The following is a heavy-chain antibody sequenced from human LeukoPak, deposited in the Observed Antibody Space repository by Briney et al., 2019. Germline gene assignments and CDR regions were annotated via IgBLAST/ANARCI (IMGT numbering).Heavy chain of an antibody. Sequence: PGGSLRLSCAASGFTFSSYGMHWVRQAPGKGLEWVATIKEDGSEKYYVDSMKGRFTISRDNADNSLFLQMNGLRAEDTAVYYCARNQYYDSSGYYFDSWGQGTLLTVSS. CDR1: GFTFSSYG. J-gene: IGHJ4*02. D-gene: IGHD3-22*01. CDR2: IKEDGSEK. V-gene: IGHV3-7*03. CDR3: ARNQYYDSSGYYFDS.